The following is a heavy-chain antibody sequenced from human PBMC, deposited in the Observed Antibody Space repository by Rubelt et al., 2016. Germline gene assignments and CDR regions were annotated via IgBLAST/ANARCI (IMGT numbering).Heavy chain of an antibody. CDR2: VSGSGGRT. J-gene: IGHJ4*02. D-gene: IGHD6-13*01. CDR1: GFSFRSYA. V-gene: IGHV3-23*01. Sequence: EVQLLESGGGLVRPGGSLRLSCAGSGFSFRSYAMSWVRQAPGKGLEWVSSVSGSGGRTYYADSVKGRFSISRGNCKNTLYLQVNSLRVEDTAVYYGAKDRGDLIGAAEPFDSWGQGTLVTVSS. CDR3: AKDRGDLIGAAEPFDS.